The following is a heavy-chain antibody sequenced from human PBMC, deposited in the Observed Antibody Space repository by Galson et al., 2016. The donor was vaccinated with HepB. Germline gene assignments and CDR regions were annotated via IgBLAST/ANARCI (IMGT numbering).Heavy chain of an antibody. Sequence: PALVNPTQTLTLTCNVSGFSLSNGRMGVNWIRQPPGKALEWLAHIFSTDEKSYSISLINRLSLPKDSSKSQVVLTMTNMEPVGQGTDYCANPATGDVPFSDSDYGGQGTLVTVSS. CDR2: IFSTDEK. J-gene: IGHJ4*02. CDR1: GFSLSNGRMG. V-gene: IGHV2-26*01. D-gene: IGHD4-17*01. CDR3: ANPATGDVPFSDSDY.